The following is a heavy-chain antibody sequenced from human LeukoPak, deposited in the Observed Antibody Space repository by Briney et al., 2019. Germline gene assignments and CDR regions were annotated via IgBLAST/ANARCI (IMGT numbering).Heavy chain of an antibody. J-gene: IGHJ4*02. D-gene: IGHD1-26*01. CDR3: ARVGATDLDY. CDR1: GFTFSSYS. CDR2: ISSSSSTI. V-gene: IGHV3-48*04. Sequence: GGSLRLSCAASGFTFSSYSMNWVRQAPGKGLEWVSYISSSSSTIYYADSVKGRFTISRDNAKNSLYLQMNSLRAEDTAVYYCARVGATDLDYWGQGSLVTVSS.